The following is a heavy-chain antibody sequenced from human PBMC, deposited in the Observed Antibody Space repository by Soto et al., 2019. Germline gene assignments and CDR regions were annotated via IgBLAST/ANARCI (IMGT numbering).Heavy chain of an antibody. V-gene: IGHV1-18*01. D-gene: IGHD3-22*01. J-gene: IGHJ3*02. Sequence: GASVKVSCKASGYTFTSYGISWVRQAPGQGLEWMGWISAYNGSTNYAQKIQGRVTMTTDTSTSTVYMELSSLRSEDTAVYYCARDPGHSYDSSGYYNDAFDIWGQGTMVTVSS. CDR1: GYTFTSYG. CDR3: ARDPGHSYDSSGYYNDAFDI. CDR2: ISAYNGST.